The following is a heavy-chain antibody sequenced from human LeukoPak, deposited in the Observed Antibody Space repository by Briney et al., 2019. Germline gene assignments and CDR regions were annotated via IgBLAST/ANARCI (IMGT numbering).Heavy chain of an antibody. CDR1: GYTFTSYA. J-gene: IGHJ4*02. D-gene: IGHD5-18*01. CDR3: AAGKDTAMVRY. Sequence: ASVTVSFTASGYTFTSYAMHWVRQAPGQRLEWMGWINAGNGNTKYSQKFQGRVTITRDTSASTAYMELSSLRSEDTAVYYCAAGKDTAMVRYWGQGTLVTVSS. V-gene: IGHV1-3*01. CDR2: INAGNGNT.